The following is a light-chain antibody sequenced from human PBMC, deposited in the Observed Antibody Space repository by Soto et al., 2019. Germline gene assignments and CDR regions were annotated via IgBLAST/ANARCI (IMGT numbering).Light chain of an antibody. J-gene: IGKJ4*01. Sequence: EIVLTQSPGTLSLSPGERATLSCRASQSVTSNYLAWYHQKPGQAPRLLIYGTSNRATGVPDRFRGGGSGTDFTLTISRLEPEDFGMYYCQQYSSSPLTFGGGTKVDIK. CDR2: GTS. CDR1: QSVTSNY. V-gene: IGKV3-20*01. CDR3: QQYSSSPLT.